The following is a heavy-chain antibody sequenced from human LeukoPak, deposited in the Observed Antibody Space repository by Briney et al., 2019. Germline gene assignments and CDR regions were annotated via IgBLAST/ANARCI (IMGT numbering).Heavy chain of an antibody. D-gene: IGHD3-10*01. Sequence: PSETLSLTCTVSGGSISIYYWNWIRQPAGKGLEWTGRIFTSGITNYDPSLKSRVTMSVDTSKNQFSLNLSSVTAADTAVYYCARESSGNYYNPLGYMDVWGKGTTVTVSS. CDR2: IFTSGIT. CDR3: ARESSGNYYNPLGYMDV. CDR1: GGSISIYY. J-gene: IGHJ6*03. V-gene: IGHV4-4*07.